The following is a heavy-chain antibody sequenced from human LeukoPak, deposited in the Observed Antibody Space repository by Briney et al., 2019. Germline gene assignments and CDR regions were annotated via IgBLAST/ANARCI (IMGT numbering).Heavy chain of an antibody. Sequence: SETLSLTCALYGGSFGDYHWSWIRQPPGKGLEWIGEINQRGVTTYNSFLKSRVILSVDTSKRQFSLKLTSVTAADTAVYYCARQAGRGMGIAAVNAFDIWGQGTMVTVSS. CDR1: GGSFGDYH. V-gene: IGHV4-34*01. D-gene: IGHD6-13*01. CDR3: ARQAGRGMGIAAVNAFDI. CDR2: INQRGVT. J-gene: IGHJ3*02.